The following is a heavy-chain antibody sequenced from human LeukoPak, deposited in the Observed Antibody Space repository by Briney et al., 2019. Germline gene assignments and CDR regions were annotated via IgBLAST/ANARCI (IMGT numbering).Heavy chain of an antibody. D-gene: IGHD2-2*01. J-gene: IGHJ2*01. Sequence: PGGSLRLSCAASGFTFSNYEMNWVRQGPGKGLEWVSYISSSGGSIYYADSVKGRFTISRDNAKNSLYLHMKTVRAEDTAVYYCARGPYCSSTSCYRWYFDLWGRGTLVTVSS. CDR1: GFTFSNYE. CDR2: ISSSGGSI. V-gene: IGHV3-48*03. CDR3: ARGPYCSSTSCYRWYFDL.